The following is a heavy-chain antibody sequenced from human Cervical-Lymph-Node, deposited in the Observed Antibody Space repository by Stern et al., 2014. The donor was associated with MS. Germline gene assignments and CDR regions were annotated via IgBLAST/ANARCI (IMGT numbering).Heavy chain of an antibody. Sequence: QVQLQESGPGLVKPSETLSLTCTVSGGSITSGDYYWSWIRQHPGKGLEWIGHIYYSGSTYYNPSLKSRVTISLDTSKNQFSLKLSSVTPADTAVYYCARDDGYCSGGTCPNWFDPWGQGTLVTVSS. D-gene: IGHD2-15*01. CDR3: ARDDGYCSGGTCPNWFDP. CDR1: GGSITSGDYY. J-gene: IGHJ5*02. CDR2: IYYSGST. V-gene: IGHV4-31*03.